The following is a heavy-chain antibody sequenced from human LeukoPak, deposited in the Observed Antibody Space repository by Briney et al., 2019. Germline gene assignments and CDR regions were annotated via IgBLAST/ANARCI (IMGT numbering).Heavy chain of an antibody. J-gene: IGHJ4*02. CDR3: AKEKTTVKTPGIDC. CDR1: GFTFSSYA. Sequence: QPGGSLRLSCAASGFTFSSYAMSWVRQAPGEGLEWVSAISGSGVKTYYADSVRGRFTISRDNSKNTLYLQLSSLRAEDTAVYYCAKEKTTVKTPGIDCWGQGTLVTVSS. D-gene: IGHD4-23*01. CDR2: ISGSGVKT. V-gene: IGHV3-23*01.